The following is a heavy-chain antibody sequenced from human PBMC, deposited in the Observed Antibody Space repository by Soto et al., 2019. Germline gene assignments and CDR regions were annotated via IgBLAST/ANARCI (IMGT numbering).Heavy chain of an antibody. Sequence: PGGSLRLSCAASGFTFSSYWMSWVRQAPGKGLEWVANIRQDGSEKNYVDSVRGRFTISRDNAENTLYLQMNNLKAEDTALYYCTRDWRHFVHWSQGALVTVSS. J-gene: IGHJ4*02. CDR2: IRQDGSEK. CDR3: TRDWRHFVH. CDR1: GFTFSSYW. V-gene: IGHV3-7*01.